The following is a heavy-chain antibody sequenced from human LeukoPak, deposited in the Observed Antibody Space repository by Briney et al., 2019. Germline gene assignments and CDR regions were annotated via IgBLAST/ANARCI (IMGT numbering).Heavy chain of an antibody. CDR1: GYTFTSYY. V-gene: IGHV1-46*01. Sequence: ASVKVSRKASGYTFTSYYMHWVRQAPGQGLEWMGIINPSGGSTSYAQKFQGRVTMTRDTSTSTVYMELSSLRSEDTAVYYCAREGPDIVVVPAAPFYYYYGMDVWGQGTTVTVSS. CDR3: AREGPDIVVVPAAPFYYYYGMDV. J-gene: IGHJ6*02. CDR2: INPSGGST. D-gene: IGHD2-2*01.